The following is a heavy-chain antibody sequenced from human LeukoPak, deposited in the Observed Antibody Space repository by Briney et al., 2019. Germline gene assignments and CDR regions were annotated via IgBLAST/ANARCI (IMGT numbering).Heavy chain of an antibody. CDR2: IIPTFGTA. D-gene: IGHD2-21*02. CDR3: ARGPAYCGGDCYSAFDY. CDR1: GYTFTGYY. Sequence: ASVKVSCKASGYTFTGYYMHWVRQAPGQGLEWMGGIIPTFGTANYAQKFQGRVTITADESTSTAYMELSSLRSEDTAVYYCARGPAYCGGDCYSAFDYWGQGTLVTVSS. V-gene: IGHV1-69*13. J-gene: IGHJ4*02.